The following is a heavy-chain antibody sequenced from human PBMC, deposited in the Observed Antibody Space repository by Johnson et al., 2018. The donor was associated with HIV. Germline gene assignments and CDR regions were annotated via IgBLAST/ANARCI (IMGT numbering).Heavy chain of an antibody. J-gene: IGHJ3*02. CDR2: INSDGSST. CDR3: AKPGGSSWYFDAFDI. Sequence: VQVVESGGGLIQPGGSLRLSCAASGFTVSSNYMSWVRQAPGKGLVWVSRINSDGSSTTYADSVKGRFTISRDNSKNTLYLQMKSLRAEDAAVYYCAKPGGSSWYFDAFDIWDQGTMVTVSS. D-gene: IGHD6-13*01. CDR1: GFTVSSNY. V-gene: IGHV3-53*01.